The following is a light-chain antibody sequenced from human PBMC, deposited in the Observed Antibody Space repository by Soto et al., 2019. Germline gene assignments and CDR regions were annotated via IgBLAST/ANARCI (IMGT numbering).Light chain of an antibody. CDR1: SSDVGGYNY. J-gene: IGLJ2*01. CDR2: DVS. V-gene: IGLV2-14*01. CDR3: SSYSSTGTLRV. Sequence: QSALTQPASVSGSPGQSITISCTGTSSDVGGYNYVSWYQQHPGKAPKLMIYDVSNRHSGVSNRFSGSKSGTTASLTISGLQAEDEADYYCSSYSSTGTLRVFGGGTKLTVL.